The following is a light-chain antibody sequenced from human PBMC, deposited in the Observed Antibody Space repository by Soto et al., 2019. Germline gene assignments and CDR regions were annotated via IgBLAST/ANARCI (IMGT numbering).Light chain of an antibody. V-gene: IGLV2-14*01. CDR3: SSYTSSSTLFYV. CDR1: SSDVGGYNY. CDR2: DVS. J-gene: IGLJ1*01. Sequence: QSALTQPASVSGSPGQSITISCTGNSSDVGGYNYVSWYQQHPGKVPKLMIYDVSNRPSGVSNRFSGSKSGNTASLTISVLQAEDEADYYCSSYTSSSTLFYVFGTGTKVTVL.